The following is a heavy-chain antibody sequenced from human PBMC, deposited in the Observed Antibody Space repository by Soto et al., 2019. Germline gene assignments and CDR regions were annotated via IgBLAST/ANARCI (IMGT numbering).Heavy chain of an antibody. J-gene: IGHJ4*02. V-gene: IGHV3-23*01. CDR3: TKGGIPRRYNIPKVDFDY. D-gene: IGHD1-1*01. Sequence: PGGSLRLSCAASGFIFSNYAMSWVRQAPGKGLEWVSAISGSGATTYYPDSVKGRFTISRDNSKNTLYLQMNSLRAEDTAVYYCTKGGIPRRYNIPKVDFDYWGQGSLVTVPS. CDR1: GFIFSNYA. CDR2: ISGSGATT.